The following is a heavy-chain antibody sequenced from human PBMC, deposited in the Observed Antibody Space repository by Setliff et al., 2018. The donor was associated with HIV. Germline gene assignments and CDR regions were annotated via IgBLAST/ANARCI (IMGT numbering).Heavy chain of an antibody. D-gene: IGHD3-22*01. Sequence: PGESLKISCKGSGYSFPTYWIAWVRQMPGKGLEWMGVIYPDESDSRYNPSFRGQVTISADKSINTAYLQWSSLKSSDTAMYYCARVDMGYYYDSSGYSHFDHWGQGTLVTVSS. CDR1: GYSFPTYW. J-gene: IGHJ4*02. CDR3: ARVDMGYYYDSSGYSHFDH. V-gene: IGHV5-51*01. CDR2: IYPDESDS.